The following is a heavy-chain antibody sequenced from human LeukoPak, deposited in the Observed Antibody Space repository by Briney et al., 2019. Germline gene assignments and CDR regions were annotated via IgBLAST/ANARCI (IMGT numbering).Heavy chain of an antibody. D-gene: IGHD1-14*01. CDR1: GFTFSSYS. CDR2: ISSSSSYI. J-gene: IGHJ4*02. V-gene: IGHV3-21*01. Sequence: GGSLRLSCAASGFTFSSYSMNWVRQAPGKGLEWVSSISSSSSYIYYADSVKGRFTISRDNAKNSLYLQMNSLRAEDTAVYYCAREKPDFSSIDYWGQGTLVTVSS. CDR3: AREKPDFSSIDY.